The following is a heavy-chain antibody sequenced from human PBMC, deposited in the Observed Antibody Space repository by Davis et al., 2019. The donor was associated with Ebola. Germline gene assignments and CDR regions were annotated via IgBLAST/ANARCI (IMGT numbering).Heavy chain of an antibody. CDR3: ARVHEVGELLGFDY. CDR2: ISSSSSYI. V-gene: IGHV3-21*01. CDR1: GFTFSSYS. J-gene: IGHJ4*02. Sequence: GESLKISCAASGFTFSSYSMNWVRQAPGKGLEWVSSISSSSSYIYYADSVKGRFTISRDNSKNTLYLQMNSLRAEDTAVYYCARVHEVGELLGFDYWGQGTLVTVSS. D-gene: IGHD1-26*01.